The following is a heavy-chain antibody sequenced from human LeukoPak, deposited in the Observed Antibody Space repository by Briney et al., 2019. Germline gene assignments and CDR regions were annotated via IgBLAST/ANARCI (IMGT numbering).Heavy chain of an antibody. V-gene: IGHV4-31*03. CDR3: ARVSYGGNFFDY. CDR1: GGSISSGGYY. J-gene: IGHJ4*02. Sequence: SETLSLTCTVSGGSISSGGYYWSWLRQHPGQGLEWIGYIYFSENTYYNPSLKSRVTISVDTSKNQFSLKLSSVTAADTAVYYCARVSYGGNFFDYWGQGTLVTVSS. CDR2: IYFSENT. D-gene: IGHD2-21*01.